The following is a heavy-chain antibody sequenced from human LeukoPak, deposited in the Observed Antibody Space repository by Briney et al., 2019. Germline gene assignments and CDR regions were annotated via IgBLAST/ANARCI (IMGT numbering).Heavy chain of an antibody. CDR3: ARGRPGWTTMVRGVMNY. Sequence: SETLSLTCAVYGGSFSGYYWSWIRQPPGKGLEWIGEINRSGSTNYNPSLKSRVTISVDTSKNQFSLKLSSVTAADTAVYYCARGRPGWTTMVRGVMNYWGQGTLVTVSS. D-gene: IGHD3-10*01. CDR1: GGSFSGYY. V-gene: IGHV4-34*01. J-gene: IGHJ4*02. CDR2: INRSGST.